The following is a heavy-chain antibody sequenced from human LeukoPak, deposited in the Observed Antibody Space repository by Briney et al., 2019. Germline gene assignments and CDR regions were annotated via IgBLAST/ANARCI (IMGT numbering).Heavy chain of an antibody. CDR3: ANRIAVAGTVY. J-gene: IGHJ4*02. D-gene: IGHD6-19*01. V-gene: IGHV3-23*01. Sequence: GGSLRLSCAASGFTFSSYAMSWVRQAPGKGLEWVSAISGSDGSTYYADSVKGRFTISRDNSKNTLYLQMNSLRAEDTAVYYCANRIAVAGTVYWGQGTLVTVSS. CDR1: GFTFSSYA. CDR2: ISGSDGST.